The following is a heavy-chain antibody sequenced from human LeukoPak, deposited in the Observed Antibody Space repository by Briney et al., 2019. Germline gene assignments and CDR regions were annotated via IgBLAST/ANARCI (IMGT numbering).Heavy chain of an antibody. CDR3: ASLVRGGSFYYYMDV. Sequence: PSQTLSLTCTVSGDSASNASYYWAWIRQPPGKGLEWIANVYYSGSTYYNPSLKSRVAISVDTSKNQFSLTLRSVTAADTGVYFCASLVRGGSFYYYMDVWGRGTTVTVSS. D-gene: IGHD3-10*01. CDR2: VYYSGST. J-gene: IGHJ6*03. V-gene: IGHV4-39*01. CDR1: GDSASNASYY.